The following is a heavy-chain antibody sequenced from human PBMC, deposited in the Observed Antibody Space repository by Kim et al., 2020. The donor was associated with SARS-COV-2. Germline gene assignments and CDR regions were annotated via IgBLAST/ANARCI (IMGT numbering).Heavy chain of an antibody. CDR2: IYHSGST. D-gene: IGHD3-3*01. J-gene: IGHJ5*02. V-gene: IGHV4-30-2*01. CDR3: ARGGWGGYHNWFDP. CDR1: GGSISSGGYS. Sequence: SETLSLTCAVSGGSISSGGYSWSWIRQPPGKGLEWIGYIYHSGSTYYNPSLKSRVTISVDRSKNQFSLKLSSVTAADTAVYYCARGGWGGYHNWFDPWGQGTLVTVSS.